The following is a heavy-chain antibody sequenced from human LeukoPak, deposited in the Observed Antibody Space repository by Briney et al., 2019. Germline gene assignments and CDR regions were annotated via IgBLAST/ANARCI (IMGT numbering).Heavy chain of an antibody. V-gene: IGHV4-4*07. J-gene: IGHJ6*02. Sequence: PSETLCLTCTVSGFSFSSYYWSWIRQPAGKGLEWIWRIYTSGSTNYNPSLKSGVTMSGDTSKNQFPLKVGSGTAADPAVYFCARGGPPPPYSSGWPVHYYYYGMDVWGQGTTVTVSS. D-gene: IGHD6-19*01. CDR2: IYTSGST. CDR3: ARGGPPPPYSSGWPVHYYYYGMDV. CDR1: GFSFSSYY.